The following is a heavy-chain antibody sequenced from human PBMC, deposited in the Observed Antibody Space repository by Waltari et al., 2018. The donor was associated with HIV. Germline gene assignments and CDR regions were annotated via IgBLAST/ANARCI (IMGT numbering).Heavy chain of an antibody. V-gene: IGHV3-66*01. J-gene: IGHJ6*02. CDR2: SYTGGST. D-gene: IGHD5-18*01. CDR1: GFTFRRNY. Sequence: VRLVESGGCFVQPGGSLRLSCPASGFTFRRNYSSQFRQAPGKGLEWVSLSYTGGSTYYADSVKGRFTISRDNAKNTLYLQMNSLRAEDTAVYYCASPDTTMVHGHYYFYHMDVWGQGTTVTVSS. CDR3: ASPDTTMVHGHYYFYHMDV.